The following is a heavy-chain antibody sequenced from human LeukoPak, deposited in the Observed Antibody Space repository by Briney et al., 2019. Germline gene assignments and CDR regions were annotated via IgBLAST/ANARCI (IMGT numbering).Heavy chain of an antibody. J-gene: IGHJ4*02. CDR3: ARRGDILTGYIIISYDY. CDR2: IYYTET. V-gene: IGHV4-59*12. CDR1: GGSISSYY. D-gene: IGHD3-9*01. Sequence: SETLSLTCTVSGGSISSYYWSWIRQSPGKGLEWIGYIYYTETSYNPSLKSRVTISVDTSKNQFSLKLSSVTAADTAVYYCARRGDILTGYIIISYDYWGQGTLVTVSS.